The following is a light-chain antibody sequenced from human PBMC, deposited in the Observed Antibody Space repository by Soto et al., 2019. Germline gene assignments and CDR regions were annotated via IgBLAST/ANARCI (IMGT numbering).Light chain of an antibody. Sequence: IVLTQSPATLSVSPGERVTLSCRASDNVGTNLAWYQQRPGQPPRLLIYGSSTRATGISATFSGSGSRTEFTLTISSLQSEDSAVYYCQQYNNWGLSFGGGTRVEIK. CDR2: GSS. CDR3: QQYNNWGLS. V-gene: IGKV3D-15*01. CDR1: DNVGTN. J-gene: IGKJ4*01.